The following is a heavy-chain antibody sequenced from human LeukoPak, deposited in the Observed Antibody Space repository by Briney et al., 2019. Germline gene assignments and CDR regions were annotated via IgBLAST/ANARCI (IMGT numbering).Heavy chain of an antibody. CDR2: ISGGGDIT. CDR1: GFNFANHA. D-gene: IGHD2-21*02. CDR3: VREDTPATANY. Sequence: HPGGSLRLSCAASGFNFANHAMSWVRQTAGKGLEWVSAISGGGDITYYADSVKGRFTISRDNSKDTLFPQMHSLRPGDTAVYYCVREDTPATANYWGQGTLVTISS. J-gene: IGHJ4*02. V-gene: IGHV3-23*01.